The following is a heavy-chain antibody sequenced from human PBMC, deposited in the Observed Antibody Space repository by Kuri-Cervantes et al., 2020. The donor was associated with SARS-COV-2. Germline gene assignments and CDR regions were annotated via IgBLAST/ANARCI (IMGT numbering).Heavy chain of an antibody. CDR2: IYYGGST. CDR3: ASQVTIFGVEYDAFDI. V-gene: IGHV4-59*11. D-gene: IGHD3-3*01. CDR1: GDSISRHY. Sequence: GSLRLSCTVSGDSISRHYWSWIWQPPGKGLEWIGYIYYGGSTNYNPSLKNRVTISIDTSKNQFSLMLSSMTAADTAVYYCASQVTIFGVEYDAFDIWGQGTTVTVSS. J-gene: IGHJ3*02.